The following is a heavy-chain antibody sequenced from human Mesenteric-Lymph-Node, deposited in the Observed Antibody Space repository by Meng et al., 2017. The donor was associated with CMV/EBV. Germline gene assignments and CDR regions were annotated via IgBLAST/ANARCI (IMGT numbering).Heavy chain of an antibody. CDR2: ISSGGNYI. Sequence: GESLKISCAASGFTFSSYTMNWVRQAPGKGLEWVSSISSGGNYIYYANSMKGRFTTSRDNAKNSLYLQMDSLRVEDTAVYYCGAGSTYCGGDCLGPWGQGTLVTVSS. V-gene: IGHV3-21*01. J-gene: IGHJ5*02. CDR1: GFTFSSYT. CDR3: GAGSTYCGGDCLGP. D-gene: IGHD2-21*01.